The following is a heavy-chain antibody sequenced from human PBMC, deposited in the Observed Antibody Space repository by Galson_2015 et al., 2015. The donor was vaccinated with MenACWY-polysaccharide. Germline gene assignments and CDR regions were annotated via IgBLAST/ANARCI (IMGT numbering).Heavy chain of an antibody. CDR3: ARDHWVGAKAAGY. CDR1: GYTFNTYG. V-gene: IGHV1-18*01. D-gene: IGHD1-26*01. Sequence: SVKVSCKASGYTFNTYGISWVRQAPGQGLEWMGWINVNNGNTNYAQKFQGRVTLTTDISTSTAYMELRRLTSDDTAVYYCARDHWVGAKAAGYWGQGTLVTVSS. CDR2: INVNNGNT. J-gene: IGHJ4*02.